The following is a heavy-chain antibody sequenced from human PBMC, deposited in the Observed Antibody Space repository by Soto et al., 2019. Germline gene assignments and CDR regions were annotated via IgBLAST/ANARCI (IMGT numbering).Heavy chain of an antibody. CDR1: GFTFGSYW. D-gene: IGHD2-21*02. J-gene: IGHJ4*02. V-gene: IGHV3-7*01. Sequence: GGSLRLSCAVSGFTFGSYWMNWVRLIPGKGLGWVAYIKPDGSATYYVDSVKGRFTISRDNAKNSLYLQMNSLRVEDTSVYYCARAGYCGPGCYYYFDYWGQGTLVTVSS. CDR3: ARAGYCGPGCYYYFDY. CDR2: IKPDGSAT.